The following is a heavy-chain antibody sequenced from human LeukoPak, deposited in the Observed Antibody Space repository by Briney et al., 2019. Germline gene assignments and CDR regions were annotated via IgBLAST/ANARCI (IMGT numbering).Heavy chain of an antibody. D-gene: IGHD5-12*01. V-gene: IGHV5-51*01. J-gene: IGHJ4*02. Sequence: GESLKISGKGSGYSFTSFWIAWVRQMPGKGLEWMGFIYPGNSDTRYSPSFQGQVTISADKSISTAYLQWSSLKASDTAMYYCARAFSGFGTIDYWGQGTLVTVSS. CDR2: IYPGNSDT. CDR3: ARAFSGFGTIDY. CDR1: GYSFTSFW.